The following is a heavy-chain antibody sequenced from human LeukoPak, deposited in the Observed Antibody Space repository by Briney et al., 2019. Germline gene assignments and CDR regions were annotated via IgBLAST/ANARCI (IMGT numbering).Heavy chain of an antibody. J-gene: IGHJ3*02. D-gene: IGHD1-14*01. CDR3: ARDNQAVGAFDI. Sequence: GSLRLSCAASGFTFSSSSMSWARQAPGKGLEWIGEINHSGSTNYNPSLKSRVTISVDTSKNQFSLKLSSVTAADTAVYYCARDNQAVGAFDIWGQGTMVTVSS. CDR2: INHSGST. CDR1: GFTFSSSS. V-gene: IGHV4-34*01.